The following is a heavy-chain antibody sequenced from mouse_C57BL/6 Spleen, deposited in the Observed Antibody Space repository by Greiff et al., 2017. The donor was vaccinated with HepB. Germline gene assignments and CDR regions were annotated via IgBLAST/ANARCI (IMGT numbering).Heavy chain of an antibody. D-gene: IGHD1-1*01. J-gene: IGHJ2*01. Sequence: EVQLQQSGPELVKPGASVKMSCKASGYTFTDYNMHWVKQSHGKSLEWIGYINPNNGGTSYNQKFKGKATLTVNKSSSTAYMELRSLTSEDSAVYYCARSRNYYGSSPYYFDYWGQGTTLTVSS. CDR2: INPNNGGT. CDR3: ARSRNYYGSSPYYFDY. V-gene: IGHV1-22*01. CDR1: GYTFTDYN.